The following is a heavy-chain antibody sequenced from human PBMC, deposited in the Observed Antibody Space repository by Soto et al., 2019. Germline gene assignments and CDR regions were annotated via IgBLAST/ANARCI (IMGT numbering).Heavy chain of an antibody. Sequence: EVQLVESGGGLVKPGGSLRLSCAASGFTFSNAWMSWVRQAPGKGLEWVGRIKSKTDGGTTDYAAPVKGRFTISRDDSKNTLYLQMNSLKTEDTAVYYCTTARFLEFEYFDSWGQGTLVTVSS. CDR1: GFTFSNAW. J-gene: IGHJ4*02. V-gene: IGHV3-15*01. CDR2: IKSKTDGGTT. CDR3: TTARFLEFEYFDS. D-gene: IGHD3-3*01.